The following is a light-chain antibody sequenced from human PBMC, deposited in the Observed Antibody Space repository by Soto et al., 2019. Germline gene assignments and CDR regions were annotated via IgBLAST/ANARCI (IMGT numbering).Light chain of an antibody. CDR2: DAS. CDR1: QSVSSN. CDR3: QQYGSSPWT. J-gene: IGKJ1*01. Sequence: EIVMTQSPATLSVSPGERATLSCRASQSVSSNLAWYQQKPGQAPRVLIYDASTRATGIPDRFGGSGSGTDFTLTISRLEPEDFAVYYCQQYGSSPWTFGQGTKVDI. V-gene: IGKV3-20*01.